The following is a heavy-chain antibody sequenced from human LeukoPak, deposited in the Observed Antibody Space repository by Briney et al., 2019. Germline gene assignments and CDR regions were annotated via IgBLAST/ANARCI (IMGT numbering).Heavy chain of an antibody. V-gene: IGHV3-23*01. CDR2: ISGGGGST. D-gene: IGHD3-9*01. Sequence: GGSLRLSCAASGFTFSSYAMSWVRQTPGKGLEWVSSISGGGGSTYYAASVKGRFTISRDNSKNTLYLQMNSLRAEDTAVYYCAKDPYYDILTGYTDDDYWGQGTLVTVSS. J-gene: IGHJ4*02. CDR3: AKDPYYDILTGYTDDDY. CDR1: GFTFSSYA.